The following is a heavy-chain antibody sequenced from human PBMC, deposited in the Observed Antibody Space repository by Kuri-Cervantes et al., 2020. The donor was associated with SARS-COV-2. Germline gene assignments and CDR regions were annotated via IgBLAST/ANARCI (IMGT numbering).Heavy chain of an antibody. D-gene: IGHD2-21*01. CDR2: ISSDGKNK. CDR3: AKDRAGVHDF. CDR1: GFNFSTTD. Sequence: GGSLRLSCVASGFNFSTTDMHWVRQAPGQGLEWVTFISSDGKNKKCMASGKGRFTISRDSSQNTLYLQMKSLRDEDTAIYYCAKDRAGVHDFWGQGTLVTVSS. V-gene: IGHV3-30*18. J-gene: IGHJ4*02.